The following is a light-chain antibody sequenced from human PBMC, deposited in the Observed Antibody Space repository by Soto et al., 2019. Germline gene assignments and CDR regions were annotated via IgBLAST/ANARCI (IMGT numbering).Light chain of an antibody. CDR3: QQYNNWPHT. Sequence: EIVMTQSPATLSVSPGERATLPCRASQSVSSKLAWFQQKPGQAPRLLIYFASTRATDIPARFSGSGSGTEFTLTISSLQSEDFAVYYCQQYNNWPHTFGQGTKVDIK. J-gene: IGKJ2*01. CDR1: QSVSSK. V-gene: IGKV3-15*01. CDR2: FAS.